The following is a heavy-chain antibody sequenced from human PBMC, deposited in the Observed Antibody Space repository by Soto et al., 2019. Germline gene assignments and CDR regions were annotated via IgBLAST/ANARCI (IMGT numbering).Heavy chain of an antibody. V-gene: IGHV1-18*01. D-gene: IGHD3-16*01. CDR1: GYTFTNYA. CDR2: ISAYNGNT. Sequence: ASVKVSCKASGYTFTNYAVHWVRQAPGQGLEWMGWISAYNGNTNYAQKLQGRITMTTDTSTSTAYMELRSLRSDDTAVYYCARDGSGWVDYWGQGTLVTVSS. J-gene: IGHJ4*02. CDR3: ARDGSGWVDY.